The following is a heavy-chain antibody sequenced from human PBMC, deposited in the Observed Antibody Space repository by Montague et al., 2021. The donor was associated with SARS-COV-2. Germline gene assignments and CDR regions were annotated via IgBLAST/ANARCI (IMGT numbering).Heavy chain of an antibody. CDR2: IYSGGSST. Sequence: RLSWSASGFTFSNYAMSWVRQAPGKGLEWASVIYSGGSSTYYTDSVKGRFTISRDNSKKTLYLQMNSLRAEDTAVYYCAKDARYDFWSRYYLDYWGQGTMVTVSS. V-gene: IGHV3-23*03. D-gene: IGHD3-3*01. J-gene: IGHJ4*02. CDR1: GFTFSNYA. CDR3: AKDARYDFWSRYYLDY.